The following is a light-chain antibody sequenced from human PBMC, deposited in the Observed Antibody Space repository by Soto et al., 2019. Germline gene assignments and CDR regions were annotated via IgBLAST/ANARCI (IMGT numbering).Light chain of an antibody. V-gene: IGKV3-15*01. CDR2: GAS. CDR1: QSVSTSY. J-gene: IGKJ1*01. CDR3: QQTYSTPPT. Sequence: EIVMTQSPATLSVSPGERATLSCRASQSVSTSYLAWYQQKPGQAPSLLIHGASTRAPGFPARFSGSGSGTDFTLTISSLQSEDFATYYCQQTYSTPPTFGQGTKVDIK.